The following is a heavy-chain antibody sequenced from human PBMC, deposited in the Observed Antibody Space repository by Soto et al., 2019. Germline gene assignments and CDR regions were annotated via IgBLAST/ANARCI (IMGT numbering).Heavy chain of an antibody. D-gene: IGHD3-22*01. Sequence: SETLSLTCTVSGGSISSYYWSWIRQPPGKGLEWIGYIYYSGSTNYNPSLKSRVTISVDTSKNQFSLKLSSVTAADTAVYYCARHYYDSSGYLYYYYGMDVWGQGTTVT. V-gene: IGHV4-59*01. J-gene: IGHJ6*02. CDR3: ARHYYDSSGYLYYYYGMDV. CDR1: GGSISSYY. CDR2: IYYSGST.